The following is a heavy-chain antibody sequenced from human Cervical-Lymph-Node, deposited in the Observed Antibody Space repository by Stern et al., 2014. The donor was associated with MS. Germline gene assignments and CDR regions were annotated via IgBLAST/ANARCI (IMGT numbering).Heavy chain of an antibody. CDR3: ARTAIFGENWYFDL. CDR2: ISWNTNSI. J-gene: IGHJ2*01. V-gene: IGHV3-9*01. Sequence: EVQLVESGGGLVQPSRSLSLSCAASGFAFDDYAMHWVRQAPVMGLDGGSGISWNTNSIAYVDSVKRRFTISRDNAKNSLFLQMNSLRLEDTALYYCARTAIFGENWYFDLWGRGTLVTVSS. CDR1: GFAFDDYA. D-gene: IGHD3-3*01.